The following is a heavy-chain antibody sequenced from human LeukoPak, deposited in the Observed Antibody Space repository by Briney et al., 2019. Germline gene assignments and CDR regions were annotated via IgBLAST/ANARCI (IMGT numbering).Heavy chain of an antibody. D-gene: IGHD3-10*01. CDR3: ARHLTYGSGTDLFDY. CDR2: IHYSGST. Sequence: SETLSLTCTVSGGTISSYYWNWIRQPPGKGLEWIGYIHYSGSTKYNPSLKSRVTISVDTSKNQFSLKLSSVTAADTAVFYCARHLTYGSGTDLFDYWGQGTLVTVSS. J-gene: IGHJ4*02. CDR1: GGTISSYY. V-gene: IGHV4-59*08.